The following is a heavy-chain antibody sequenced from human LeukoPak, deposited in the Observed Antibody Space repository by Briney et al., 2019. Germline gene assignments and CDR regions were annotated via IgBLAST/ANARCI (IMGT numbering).Heavy chain of an antibody. J-gene: IGHJ4*02. V-gene: IGHV1-69*05. CDR1: GGTFSSYA. CDR3: ARERYYDSSGYYFFDY. CDR2: IIPIFGTA. Sequence: SVKVSCKASGGTFSSYAISWVRQAPGQGLEWTGRIIPIFGTANYAQKFQGRVTITTDESTSTAYMELSSLRSEDTAVYYCARERYYDSSGYYFFDYWGQGTLVTVSS. D-gene: IGHD3-22*01.